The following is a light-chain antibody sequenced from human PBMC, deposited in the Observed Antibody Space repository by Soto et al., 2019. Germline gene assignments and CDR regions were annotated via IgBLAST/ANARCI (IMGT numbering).Light chain of an antibody. Sequence: ETVLTQSPGTLSLSPGERATLSCRASQTITSNYLAWYRQTPGQAPRLLIYGASNWATGIADRFSGSGSGTDFTLIISRLEPEDFALYYCQQYGSSPWTFGQGTKVEIK. J-gene: IGKJ1*01. CDR1: QTITSNY. V-gene: IGKV3-20*01. CDR2: GAS. CDR3: QQYGSSPWT.